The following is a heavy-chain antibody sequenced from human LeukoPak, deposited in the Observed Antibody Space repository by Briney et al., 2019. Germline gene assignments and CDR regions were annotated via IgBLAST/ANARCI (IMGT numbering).Heavy chain of an antibody. CDR2: IRYDGRNK. D-gene: IGHD4-17*01. J-gene: IGHJ4*02. Sequence: GGSLRLSCAASGFIFSNYGMHWVRQAPGKGLERVAFIRYDGRNKYYADSVKGRFTISRDNSKNTLCLQMNSLRAEDTAVYYCAKEIWPTVTTPGHTHFDYWGQGTLVTVSS. V-gene: IGHV3-30*02. CDR1: GFIFSNYG. CDR3: AKEIWPTVTTPGHTHFDY.